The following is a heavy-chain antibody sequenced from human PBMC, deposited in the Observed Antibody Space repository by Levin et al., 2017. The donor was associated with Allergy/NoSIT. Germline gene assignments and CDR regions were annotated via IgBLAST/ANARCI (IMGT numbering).Heavy chain of an antibody. D-gene: IGHD3-9*01. Sequence: ESLKISCAVYGGSFSDYNWSWIRQPPGKGLQWIGEITHSGSTTYTPSLKSRVTILVDTSKNEISLRLSSATAADTAVYYCARVRVILTGYYRGSQASYYYGMDVWGQGTTVTLSS. V-gene: IGHV4-34*01. CDR3: ARVRVILTGYYRGSQASYYYGMDV. CDR1: GGSFSDYN. J-gene: IGHJ6*02. CDR2: ITHSGST.